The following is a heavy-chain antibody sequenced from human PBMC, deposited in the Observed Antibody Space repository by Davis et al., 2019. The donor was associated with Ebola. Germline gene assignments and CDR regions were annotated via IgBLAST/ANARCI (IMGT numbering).Heavy chain of an antibody. CDR2: VGSDDSDT. V-gene: IGHV3-74*01. D-gene: IGHD3-10*01. CDR3: VRDYGRGWSSFYYYMDV. Sequence: HTGGSLRLSCAASGFIFTSYWMHWVRQAPGKGLVWVSRVGSDDSDTVYADSVKGRFTISRDNAKNSLYLQMNGLRAEDTAVYYCVRDYGRGWSSFYYYMDVWGKGTTVTVSS. J-gene: IGHJ6*03. CDR1: GFIFTSYW.